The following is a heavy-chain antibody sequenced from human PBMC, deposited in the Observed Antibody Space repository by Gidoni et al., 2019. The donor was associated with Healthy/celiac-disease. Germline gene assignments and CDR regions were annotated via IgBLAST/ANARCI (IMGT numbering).Heavy chain of an antibody. V-gene: IGHV4-4*02. J-gene: IGHJ3*02. D-gene: IGHD3-22*01. CDR1: GGSISISHW. CDR2: IYHSGST. CDR3: ARDPDYYDSSGFETDAFDI. Sequence: QVQLQESGPGLVKPSGTLSPTCAVCGGSISISHWWSWVRQPPGKGREWIGEIYHSGSTNYNPSLKSRVTISVDKSKNHFSLKLSSVTAADTAVYYCARDPDYYDSSGFETDAFDIWGQGTMVTVSS.